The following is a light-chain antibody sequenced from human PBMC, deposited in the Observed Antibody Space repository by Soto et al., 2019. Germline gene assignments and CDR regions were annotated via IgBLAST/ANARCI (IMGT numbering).Light chain of an antibody. Sequence: DIQMTQSPSTLSASVGDRVTITCRASQSIYKWLAWYQQKPGKAPNLLIYEASTLDSGVPSRFSGSGSGTEFAFTISSLQPDDFATYYCQHYDTYPWTFGQGTKVDIK. CDR3: QHYDTYPWT. CDR1: QSIYKW. V-gene: IGKV1-5*03. J-gene: IGKJ1*01. CDR2: EAS.